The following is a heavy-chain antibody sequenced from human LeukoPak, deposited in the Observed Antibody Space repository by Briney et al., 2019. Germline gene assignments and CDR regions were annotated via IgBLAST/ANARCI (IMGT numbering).Heavy chain of an antibody. V-gene: IGHV5-51*01. CDR2: IYPGGSDT. Sequence: GESLKISCKGSGYSFSSYWIGWVRQMPGKGLEWMGIIYPGGSDTRYNPSFQGQVTISADKSISTASLQWSSLKASDTAMYYCARLGTYCGGDCTNWYFDLWGRGTLVTVSS. CDR1: GYSFSSYW. J-gene: IGHJ2*01. D-gene: IGHD2-21*02. CDR3: ARLGTYCGGDCTNWYFDL.